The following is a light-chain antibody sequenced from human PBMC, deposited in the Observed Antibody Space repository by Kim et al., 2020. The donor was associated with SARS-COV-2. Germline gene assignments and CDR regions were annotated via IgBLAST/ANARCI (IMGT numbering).Light chain of an antibody. J-gene: IGLJ1*01. CDR2: QDS. CDR1: KLGDKY. V-gene: IGLV3-1*01. CDR3: QAWDSSRGYV. Sequence: SYELTQPPSVSVSPGQTVSITCSGDKLGDKYACWYQQKPGQSPVLVIYQDSKRPSGIPERFSGSNSGNTATLTISGTQAMDEADYYCQAWDSSRGYVFGT.